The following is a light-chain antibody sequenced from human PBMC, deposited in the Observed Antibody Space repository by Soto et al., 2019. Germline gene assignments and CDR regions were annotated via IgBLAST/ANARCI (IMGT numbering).Light chain of an antibody. CDR3: QQYKKFSRS. Sequence: DIQMTQSPSTLSASVGDRVTISCRASQSIISWLAWYQQKPGKAPKLLIYDASRLQSGVPSRFSGSGSGTEFTLTISSLQSEDFATYYCQQYKKFSRSFGQGTKVEIK. CDR1: QSIISW. J-gene: IGKJ1*01. CDR2: DAS. V-gene: IGKV1-5*01.